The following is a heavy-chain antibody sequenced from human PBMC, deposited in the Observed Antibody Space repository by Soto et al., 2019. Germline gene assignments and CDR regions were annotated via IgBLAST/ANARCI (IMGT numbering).Heavy chain of an antibody. V-gene: IGHV4-4*02. Sequence: PSEALSLMCAVSGVSLTSGNWWTGVRQSPQRGLEYIGEIFHDGTANYYPSFERRVAMSVDTSRNQFSLKLTSVTAADTAVYFCARLVYDTRLNYMYFDFWGPGTLVTVSS. J-gene: IGHJ4*02. CDR2: IFHDGTA. CDR1: GVSLTSGNW. D-gene: IGHD3-10*01. CDR3: ARLVYDTRLNYMYFDF.